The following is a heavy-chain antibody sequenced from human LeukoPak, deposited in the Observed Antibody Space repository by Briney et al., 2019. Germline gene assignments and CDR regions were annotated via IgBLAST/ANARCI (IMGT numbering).Heavy chain of an antibody. D-gene: IGHD2-15*01. J-gene: IGHJ4*02. Sequence: GGSLRLSCAASGFTFDDYAMHWVRQAPGKGLEWVSGISWNSGSIGYADSVKGRFTISRDNAKNSLYLQLNSLRAEDTALYYCAKDIGSGPFDYWGQGTLVTVSS. CDR3: AKDIGSGPFDY. CDR2: ISWNSGSI. V-gene: IGHV3-9*01. CDR1: GFTFDDYA.